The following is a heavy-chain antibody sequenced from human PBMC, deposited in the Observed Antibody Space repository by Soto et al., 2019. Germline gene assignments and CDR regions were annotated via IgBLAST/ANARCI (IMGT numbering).Heavy chain of an antibody. CDR2: MNPNSGNT. Sequence: ASVKVSCKASGYTFTSYDINWVRQATGQGLEWMGWMNPNSGNTGYAQKFQGRVTMTRNTSISTAYMELSSLRSEDTAVYYCARVGIWFGELLTDYWGQGTLVTVS. V-gene: IGHV1-8*01. CDR3: ARVGIWFGELLTDY. D-gene: IGHD3-10*01. J-gene: IGHJ4*02. CDR1: GYTFTSYD.